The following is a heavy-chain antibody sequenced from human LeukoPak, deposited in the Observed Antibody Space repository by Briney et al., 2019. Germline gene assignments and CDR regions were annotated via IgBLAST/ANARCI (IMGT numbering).Heavy chain of an antibody. CDR1: GFTFDNYG. V-gene: IGHV3-30*02. D-gene: IGHD4-17*01. J-gene: IGHJ6*03. CDR3: AKIPYGDYVLDYYYYMDV. CDR2: IRYDGSKK. Sequence: GGSLRLSCAASGFTFDNYGINWVRQAPGKGLEWVAFIRYDGSKKFYADSVKGRFTISRDNSKNTLYLQMNSLRAEDTAVYYCAKIPYGDYVLDYYYYMDVWGKGTTVTISS.